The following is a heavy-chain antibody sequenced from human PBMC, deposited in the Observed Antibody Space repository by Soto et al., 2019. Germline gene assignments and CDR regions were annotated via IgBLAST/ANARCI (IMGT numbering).Heavy chain of an antibody. CDR3: AKDGGGYGGNSAGY. J-gene: IGHJ4*02. CDR2: ISYDGSNK. CDR1: GFTFSSYG. Sequence: QVQLVESGGGVVQPGRSLRLSCAASGFTFSSYGMHWVRQAPGKGLEWVAVISYDGSNKYYADSVKGRFTISRDNSKNTLYLQMNSLRAEDTAVYYCAKDGGGYGGNSAGYWGQGTLVTVSS. V-gene: IGHV3-30*18. D-gene: IGHD4-17*01.